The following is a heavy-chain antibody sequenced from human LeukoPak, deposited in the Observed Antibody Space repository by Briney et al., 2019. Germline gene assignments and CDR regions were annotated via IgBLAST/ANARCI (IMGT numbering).Heavy chain of an antibody. CDR2: IIPIFGTA. V-gene: IGHV1-69*13. CDR1: GGTFSSYA. D-gene: IGHD1-26*01. J-gene: IGHJ6*02. CDR3: ASFSGSYFEAYYYGMDV. Sequence: ASVTVSCTASGGTFSSYAISWVRQAPGQGLEWMGGIIPIFGTANYAQKFQGRVTITADESTSTAYMELSSLRSEDTAVYYCASFSGSYFEAYYYGMDVWGQGTTATVSS.